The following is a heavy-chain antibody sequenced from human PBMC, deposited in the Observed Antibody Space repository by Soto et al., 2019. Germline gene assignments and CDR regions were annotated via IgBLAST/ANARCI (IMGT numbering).Heavy chain of an antibody. D-gene: IGHD3-10*01. CDR2: INPNSGTT. CDR1: GYTFTDYY. CDR3: ARVPRGVYYGMDV. J-gene: IGHJ6*02. V-gene: IGHV1-2*04. Sequence: VQLVQSGAEGKKPGASVKVSCKASGYTFTDYYMHWVRQAPGQRLEWMGWINPNSGTTNYAQKFQGWVTMTRDTSITTVYMEVSRLRSDDTAVYYCARVPRGVYYGMDVWGQGTTVTVSS.